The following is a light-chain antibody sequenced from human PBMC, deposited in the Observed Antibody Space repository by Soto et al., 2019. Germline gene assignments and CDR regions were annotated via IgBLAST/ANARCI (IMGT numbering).Light chain of an antibody. CDR1: QGLNSY. V-gene: IGKV3-11*01. CDR3: QQRSNWPIT. Sequence: EIVLTQSPGTLSLSPGQRATLSCRASQGLNSYLAWYQQKPGQAPRLLIYDTSNRATGIPARFSGSGSGTDFTLTISSLEPEDFEVYYCQQRSNWPITFGQGTRLEIK. J-gene: IGKJ5*01. CDR2: DTS.